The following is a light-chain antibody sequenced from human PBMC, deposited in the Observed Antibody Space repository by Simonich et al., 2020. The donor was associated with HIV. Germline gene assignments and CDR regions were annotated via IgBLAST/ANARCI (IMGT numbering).Light chain of an antibody. J-gene: IGLJ2*01. CDR3: QSPDSSITYPVL. V-gene: IGLV3-25*03. Sequence: SYELTQPPSVSVSPGQTARITCSGAALPKQYAYCYQQKPGQAPVLLIDKDSERPSGIPGRFSGSTSGTTVTLTIRGVQAEDEADYYCQSPDSSITYPVLFGGGTKLTVL. CDR2: KDS. CDR1: ALPKQY.